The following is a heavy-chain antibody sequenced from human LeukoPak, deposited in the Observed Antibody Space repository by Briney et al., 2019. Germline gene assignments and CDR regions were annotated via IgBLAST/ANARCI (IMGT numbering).Heavy chain of an antibody. J-gene: IGHJ4*02. Sequence: GGPLRLSCAASGFTFSSYAMNWVRQAPLKGLEWVSAISGSGRNTYYADSVKGRFTISRDNSKNTLYLQMNSLRAEDSAVYYCVTNYFDSSAYYPDFDYWGQGALVTVSS. CDR1: GFTFSSYA. D-gene: IGHD3-22*01. CDR3: VTNYFDSSAYYPDFDY. CDR2: ISGSGRNT. V-gene: IGHV3-23*01.